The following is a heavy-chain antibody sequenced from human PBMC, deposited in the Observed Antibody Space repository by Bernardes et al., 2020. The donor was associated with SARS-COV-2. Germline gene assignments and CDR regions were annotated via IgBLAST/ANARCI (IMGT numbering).Heavy chain of an antibody. Sequence: SENLSLPCNFFSGPIRRYYWSWTRLPPGKGLEWIGYIYYSGTTKYNPSLRSRVTIEMDTSKTQFSLRLRSVTAADTAVYYCARLAGASGSHNFWGQGTQVTVSA. V-gene: IGHV4-59*08. D-gene: IGHD3-10*01. J-gene: IGHJ4*02. CDR1: SGPIRRYY. CDR2: IYYSGTT. CDR3: ARLAGASGSHNF.